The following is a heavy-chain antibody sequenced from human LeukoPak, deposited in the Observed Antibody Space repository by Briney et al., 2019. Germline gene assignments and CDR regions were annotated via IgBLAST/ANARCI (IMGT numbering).Heavy chain of an antibody. D-gene: IGHD6-13*01. J-gene: IGHJ4*02. CDR3: ARVRSSSWFDY. V-gene: IGHV3-30-3*01. Sequence: PGGSLRLSCAASGFTFGSHTMHWVRQAPGKGLEWVAFISYDGSNKYYAESVRGRFTISRDNSKNTLYLQMNSLRAEDTAVYFCARVRSSSWFDYWGQGTLVAVSS. CDR2: ISYDGSNK. CDR1: GFTFGSHT.